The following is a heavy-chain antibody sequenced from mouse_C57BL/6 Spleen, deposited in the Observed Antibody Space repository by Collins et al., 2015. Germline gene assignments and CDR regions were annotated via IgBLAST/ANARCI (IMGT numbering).Heavy chain of an antibody. CDR1: GFTFTDYY. D-gene: IGHD1-1*01. J-gene: IGHJ2*01. Sequence: EVKLVESGGGLVQPGGSLRLSCATSGFTFTDYYMSWVRQPPGKALEWLGFIRNKANGYTTEYSASVKGRFTISRDNSQSILYLQMNTLRAEDSATYYCARDRYYGSSSTFYFDYWGQGTTLTVSS. V-gene: IGHV7-3*02. CDR2: IRNKANGYTT. CDR3: ARDRYYGSSSTFYFDY.